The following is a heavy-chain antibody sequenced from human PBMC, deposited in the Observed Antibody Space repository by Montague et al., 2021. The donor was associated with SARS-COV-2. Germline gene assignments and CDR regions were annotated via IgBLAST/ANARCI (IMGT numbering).Heavy chain of an antibody. CDR1: GASVASGNFY. V-gene: IGHV4-61*01. CDR2: MYYTGHT. CDR3: ARSRANVPSRPGFDY. D-gene: IGHD6-6*01. J-gene: IGHJ4*02. Sequence: SETLSLTCTVSGASVASGNFYWSWIRQPPGKGLEWIGYMYYTGHTNYNPSPESRVTMPVDPSKNQFSLTLTSVTAAATAVYYCARSRANVPSRPGFDYWGQGALVTVSS.